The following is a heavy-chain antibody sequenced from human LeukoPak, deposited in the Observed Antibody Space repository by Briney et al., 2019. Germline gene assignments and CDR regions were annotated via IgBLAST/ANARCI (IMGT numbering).Heavy chain of an antibody. CDR2: IYYSGST. CDR1: GDSIGSANYY. D-gene: IGHD2-2*01. J-gene: IGHJ4*01. CDR3: ARDSCSSTSCRKKFDN. V-gene: IGHV4-39*07. Sequence: PETRSLTCTVSGDSIGSANYYWGWVRQPPGKGLEWFGSIYYSGSTYYNPSLKSRVNISVETSKVQFSLKLSSVTAADTAVYYCARDSCSSTSCRKKFDNWGHGTLVTVSS.